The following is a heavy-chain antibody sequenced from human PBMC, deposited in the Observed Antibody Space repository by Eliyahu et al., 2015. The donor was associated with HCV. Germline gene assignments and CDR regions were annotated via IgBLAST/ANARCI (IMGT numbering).Heavy chain of an antibody. J-gene: IGHJ4*02. V-gene: IGHV1-2*02. CDR3: AAGESGGDY. CDR1: GYTFTGYY. Sequence: QVQLVQSGAEVRKPGASVKVSCEASGYTFTGYYIHWVRQAPGQGLEWMGWINPNTGGTKYGQKFQDRVTMTRDTSISIAYMELRNLRSDDTAVYYCAAGESGGDYWGQGTLVTVSS. D-gene: IGHD3-10*01. CDR2: INPNTGGT.